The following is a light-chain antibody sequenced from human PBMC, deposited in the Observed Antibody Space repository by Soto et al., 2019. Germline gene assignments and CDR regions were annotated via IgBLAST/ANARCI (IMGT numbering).Light chain of an antibody. Sequence: QSVLTQPASVSGSPGQSITISCTGTSSDVGAYDFVSWYQHSPGKAPKLVTFDVTHRPPGISDRFSGSKSANTASLTISGLQAAAEAFYYCSSYTTRSTLVVGGGTKVTV. CDR3: SSYTTRSTLV. J-gene: IGLJ2*01. CDR2: DVT. V-gene: IGLV2-14*01. CDR1: SSDVGAYDF.